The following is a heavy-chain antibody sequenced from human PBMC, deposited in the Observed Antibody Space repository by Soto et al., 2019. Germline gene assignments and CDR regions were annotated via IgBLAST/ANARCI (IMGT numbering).Heavy chain of an antibody. CDR2: INPNSGGT. J-gene: IGHJ4*02. CDR3: ARAYYDFWSGYYPVDY. D-gene: IGHD3-3*01. CDR1: GYTFTGYY. Sequence: ASVKVSCKASGYTFTGYYMHWVRQAPGQGLEWMGWINPNSGGTNYAQKFQGWVTMTRDTSISTXXXXXXXXXXXXXAVYYCARAYYDFWSGYYPVDYWGQGTLVTVSS. V-gene: IGHV1-2*04.